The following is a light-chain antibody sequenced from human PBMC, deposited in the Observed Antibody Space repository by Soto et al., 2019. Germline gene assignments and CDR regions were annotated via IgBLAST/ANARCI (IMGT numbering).Light chain of an antibody. Sequence: EIVLTQSPGTLSLSPGERATLSCRASQSVSNSYLTWYQHKPGQAPRLLIYGASNRATGIPDRFSVSGSGTDFTLTISRLEPEDFAVYYCQQRSNWPLTFGGGTKVEIK. V-gene: IGKV3D-20*02. J-gene: IGKJ4*01. CDR2: GAS. CDR3: QQRSNWPLT. CDR1: QSVSNSY.